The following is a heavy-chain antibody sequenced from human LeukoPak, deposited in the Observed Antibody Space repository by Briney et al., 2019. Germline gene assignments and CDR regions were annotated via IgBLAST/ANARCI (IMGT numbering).Heavy chain of an antibody. D-gene: IGHD2-15*01. Sequence: GGSLRLSCAASGFTFTSFDVQWVRQAPGKGLEWVASIRYDGSNKYYADSVKGRFTISRDNSKNTLYLQMSSLRAEDTAVYYCAKDFGYCSGGSCYSADYWGQGTLVSVSS. V-gene: IGHV3-30*02. CDR3: AKDFGYCSGGSCYSADY. CDR2: IRYDGSNK. CDR1: GFTFTSFD. J-gene: IGHJ4*02.